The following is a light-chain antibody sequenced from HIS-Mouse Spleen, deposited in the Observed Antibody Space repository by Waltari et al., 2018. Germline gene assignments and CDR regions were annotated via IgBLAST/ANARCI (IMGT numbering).Light chain of an antibody. Sequence: QSALTQPASVSGSPGQSITISCTGTSRDVGSYNYVPWYQQHPGKAPKLMIYDVSKRPSGVPDRFSGSKSGNTASLTISGLQAEDEADYYCCSYAGSYTWVFGGGTKLTVL. CDR2: DVS. CDR1: SRDVGSYNY. J-gene: IGLJ3*02. V-gene: IGLV2-11*01. CDR3: CSYAGSYTWV.